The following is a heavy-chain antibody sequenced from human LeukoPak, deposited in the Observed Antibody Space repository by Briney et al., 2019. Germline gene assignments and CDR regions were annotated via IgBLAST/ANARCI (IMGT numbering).Heavy chain of an antibody. CDR2: INPSSGVT. CDR1: GYTLTDYY. CDR3: ARDRANIFSHNWFDL. Sequence: ASVKVSCKASGYTLTDYYLHWVRQAPGHGLKWMGWINPSSGVTHYAQRFQGRVTLTRDTSLSTAFMELSSLRSDDTAVYYCARDRANIFSHNWFDLWGQGTLVTVFS. V-gene: IGHV1-2*02. D-gene: IGHD3-3*02. J-gene: IGHJ5*02.